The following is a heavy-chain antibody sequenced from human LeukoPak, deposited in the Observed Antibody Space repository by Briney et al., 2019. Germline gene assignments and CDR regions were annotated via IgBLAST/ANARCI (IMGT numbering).Heavy chain of an antibody. J-gene: IGHJ1*01. CDR2: INHSGST. D-gene: IGHD6-19*01. CDR1: GGSISSGGYY. CDR3: ARGGYSSGWLHKQVYFQH. V-gene: IGHV4-39*07. Sequence: PSETLSLTCTVSGGSISSGGYYWSWIRQPPGKGLEWIGEINHSGSTNYNPSLKSRVTISVDTSKNQFSLKLSSVTAADTAVYYCARGGYSSGWLHKQVYFQHWGQGTLVTVSS.